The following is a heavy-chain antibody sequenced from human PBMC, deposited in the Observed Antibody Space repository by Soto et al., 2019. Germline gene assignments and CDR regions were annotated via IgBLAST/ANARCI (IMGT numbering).Heavy chain of an antibody. J-gene: IGHJ4*02. CDR2: IYYSGSA. CDR3: ARPFSYGKSVDFDS. V-gene: IGHV4-39*01. Sequence: PSETLSLTCTVSGDSISRRSYYWGWIRQPPGKGLEWIGNIYYSGSAYYNPSLESRVTMSVDTSKNQFSLNLSSVTAADTAVYYCARPFSYGKSVDFDSWGQGTLVTVS. D-gene: IGHD5-18*01. CDR1: GDSISRRSYY.